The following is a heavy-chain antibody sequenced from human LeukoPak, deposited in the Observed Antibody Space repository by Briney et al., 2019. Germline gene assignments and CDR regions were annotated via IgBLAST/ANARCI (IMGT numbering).Heavy chain of an antibody. CDR1: GFTFDTYA. Sequence: GGSLRLSCAASGFTFDTYAMTWVRQAPGKGLEWVSSIIGTGGTLYADSVKGRFTISRDNSKNTLYLQVNSLRVEDTAIYYCACQREYCSSGRCYFDHWGQGTPVTVSS. D-gene: IGHD2-2*01. V-gene: IGHV3-23*01. CDR2: IIGTGGT. J-gene: IGHJ4*02. CDR3: ACQREYCSSGRCYFDH.